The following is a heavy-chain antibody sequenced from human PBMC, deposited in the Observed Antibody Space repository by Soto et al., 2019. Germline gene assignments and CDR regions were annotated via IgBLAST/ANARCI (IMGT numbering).Heavy chain of an antibody. CDR3: ASSQLELRGWFAP. Sequence: SETLSLRCTVSGYSMRSGGYDGSWIRQHPGKGLEWIGYIYYSGSTYYNPSLKSRVTISVDTSKNQFSLKLSSVTAADTALYYCASSQLELRGWFAPWGQGTLVPV. J-gene: IGHJ5*02. V-gene: IGHV4-31*03. D-gene: IGHD1-7*01. CDR1: GYSMRSGGYD. CDR2: IYYSGST.